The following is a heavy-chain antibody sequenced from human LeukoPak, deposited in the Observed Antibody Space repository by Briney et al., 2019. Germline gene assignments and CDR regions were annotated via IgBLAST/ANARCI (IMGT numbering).Heavy chain of an antibody. CDR1: GYTFTGYY. J-gene: IGHJ4*02. CDR2: INPNSGGT. CDR3: ARERHDYVWGSYRYSIDY. D-gene: IGHD3-16*02. Sequence: ASVKVSCKASGYTFTGYYMHWVRQAPGQGLEWMGRINPNSGGTNYAQKFQGRVTVTRDTSISTAYMELSRLRSDDTAVYYCARERHDYVWGSYRYSIDYWGQGTLVTVSS. V-gene: IGHV1-2*06.